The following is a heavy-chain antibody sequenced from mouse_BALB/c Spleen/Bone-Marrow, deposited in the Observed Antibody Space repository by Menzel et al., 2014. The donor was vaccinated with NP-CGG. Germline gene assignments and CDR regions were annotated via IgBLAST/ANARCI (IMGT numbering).Heavy chain of an antibody. V-gene: IGHV1-12*01. D-gene: IGHD4-1*01. Sequence: LQQSGAELVKPGASVKMSCKASGYTFTSYNMHWVKQTPGQGLEWIGTIYPGNGDTSYNQKFKGKDTLTADKSSSTDYMQLSSLTSEDSAVYCYARSNCDGGNYFDYWGQGTTLTVSS. J-gene: IGHJ2*01. CDR3: ARSNCDGGNYFDY. CDR2: IYPGNGDT. CDR1: GYTFTSYN.